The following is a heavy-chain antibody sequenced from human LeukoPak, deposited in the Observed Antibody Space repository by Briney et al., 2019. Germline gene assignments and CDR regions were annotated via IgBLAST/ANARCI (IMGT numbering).Heavy chain of an antibody. CDR2: INHSGST. V-gene: IGHV4-34*01. D-gene: IGHD3/OR15-3a*01. CDR3: ARGVGLVAAPFMSAGLVGNWFDP. J-gene: IGHJ5*02. CDR1: GGSFSGYY. Sequence: SETLSLTCAVYGGSFSGYYWSWIRQPPGKGLEWIGEINHSGSTNYNPSLKGRVTISVDASKNQFSLKLSSVTAADTAVYYCARGVGLVAAPFMSAGLVGNWFDPWGQGTLVTVSS.